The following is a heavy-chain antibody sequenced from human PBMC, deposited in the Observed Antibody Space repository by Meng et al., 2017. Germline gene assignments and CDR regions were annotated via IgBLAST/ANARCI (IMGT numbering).Heavy chain of an antibody. Sequence: SWGRVVQLWCSLNTSCAASGFTFNNDWMHWVRQVTGKGLVWGSRISGDGSITNYADSVKGRFTISRDNAKNTLYLQMNSLRPEDTAVYYCLDEAPRSDYWGQGSLVTVSS. CDR2: ISGDGSIT. CDR1: GFTFNNDW. CDR3: LDEAPRSDY. V-gene: IGHV3-74*01. D-gene: IGHD1-1*01. J-gene: IGHJ4*02.